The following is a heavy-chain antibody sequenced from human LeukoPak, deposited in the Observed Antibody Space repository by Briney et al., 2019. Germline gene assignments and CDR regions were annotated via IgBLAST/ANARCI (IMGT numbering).Heavy chain of an antibody. Sequence: GGSLRLSCAASGFTFSSYSMNWVRQAPGKGLEWVSSISSSSSYIYYADSVKGRFTISRDNAKNSLYLQMNSLRAEDTAVYYCARDKYSSGWLDYWGQGTLVTVSP. CDR1: GFTFSSYS. CDR3: ARDKYSSGWLDY. J-gene: IGHJ4*02. CDR2: ISSSSSYI. D-gene: IGHD6-19*01. V-gene: IGHV3-21*01.